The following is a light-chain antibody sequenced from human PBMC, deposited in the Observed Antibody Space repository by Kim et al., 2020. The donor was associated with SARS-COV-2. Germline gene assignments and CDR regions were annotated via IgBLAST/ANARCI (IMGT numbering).Light chain of an antibody. CDR3: QSYDSSLSGSMV. Sequence: FTISCTGSSSNIGADYDVHWYQQLPGTAPKLLIYGNSNRPSGVPDRFSGSKSGTSASLAITGLQAEDEADYYCQSYDSSLSGSMVFGGGTQLTVL. CDR2: GNS. V-gene: IGLV1-40*01. CDR1: SSNIGADYD. J-gene: IGLJ2*01.